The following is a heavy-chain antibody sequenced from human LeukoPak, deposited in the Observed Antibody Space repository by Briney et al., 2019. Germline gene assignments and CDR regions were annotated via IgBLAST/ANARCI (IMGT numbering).Heavy chain of an antibody. CDR3: ARDVGGGSTFDY. V-gene: IGHV4-34*01. CDR1: GGSFSGYY. D-gene: IGHD2-2*01. J-gene: IGHJ4*02. Sequence: SETLSLTCAVYGGSFSGYYWSWIRQPPGKGLEWIGEINHRGSTNYNPSLKSRVTISVDTSKNQFSLKLSSVTAADTAVYYCARDVGGGSTFDYWGQGTLVTVSS. CDR2: INHRGST.